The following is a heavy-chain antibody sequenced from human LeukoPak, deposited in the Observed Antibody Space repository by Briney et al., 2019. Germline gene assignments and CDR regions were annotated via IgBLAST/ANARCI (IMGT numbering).Heavy chain of an antibody. Sequence: PSETLSLTCTVSGGSISSGGYYWSWIRQHPGKGLEWIGYIYYSGSTYYNPSLKGRVTISVDTSKNQFSLKLSSVTAADTAVYYCARSIRYYYDSSGSAYFGLWGSGTLVTVSS. D-gene: IGHD3-22*01. CDR2: IYYSGST. CDR3: ARSIRYYYDSSGSAYFGL. J-gene: IGHJ2*01. CDR1: GGSISSGGYY. V-gene: IGHV4-31*03.